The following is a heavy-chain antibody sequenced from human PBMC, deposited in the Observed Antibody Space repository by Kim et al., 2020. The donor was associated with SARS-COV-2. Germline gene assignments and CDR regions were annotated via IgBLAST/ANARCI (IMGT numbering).Heavy chain of an antibody. J-gene: IGHJ6*01. Sequence: SETLSLTCAVYGGSFSGYYWSWIRQPPGKGLEWIGEINHSGSTNYNPSLKSRVTISVDTSKNQFSLKLSSVTAADTAVYYCARIPLDFWSGYCLNSCYYG. CDR3: ARIPLDFWSGYCLNSCYYG. CDR1: GGSFSGYY. V-gene: IGHV4-34*01. CDR2: INHSGST. D-gene: IGHD3-3*01.